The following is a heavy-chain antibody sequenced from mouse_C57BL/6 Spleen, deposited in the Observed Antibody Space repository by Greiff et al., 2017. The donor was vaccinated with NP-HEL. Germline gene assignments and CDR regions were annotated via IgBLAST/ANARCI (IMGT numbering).Heavy chain of an antibody. CDR2: INPNNGGT. J-gene: IGHJ2*01. Sequence: EVQLQQSGPELVKPGASVKISCKASGYTFTDYYMNWVKQSHGKSLEWIGDINPNNGGTSYNQKFKGKATLTVDKSSSTAYMELRSLTSEDSAVYYCARSPLYDYGNYFDYWGQGTTLTVSS. CDR3: ARSPLYDYGNYFDY. V-gene: IGHV1-26*01. D-gene: IGHD2-4*01. CDR1: GYTFTDYY.